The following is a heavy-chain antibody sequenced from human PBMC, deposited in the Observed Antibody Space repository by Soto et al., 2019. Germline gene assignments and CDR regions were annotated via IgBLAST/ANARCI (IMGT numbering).Heavy chain of an antibody. Sequence: QVQLQQMGPGLVKPSQTLTITCTVSGDSDNSAYWSCIRQLPGKGLEWMGNIHHTGRTFYNPSLRSRVAISIDTSKPLFSLKMRSISAADTAVYYCARTDAYNSAFFDSWGQGTVVTVSS. CDR1: GDSDNSAY. CDR2: IHHTGRT. CDR3: ARTDAYNSAFFDS. V-gene: IGHV4-31*03. D-gene: IGHD1-1*01. J-gene: IGHJ4*02.